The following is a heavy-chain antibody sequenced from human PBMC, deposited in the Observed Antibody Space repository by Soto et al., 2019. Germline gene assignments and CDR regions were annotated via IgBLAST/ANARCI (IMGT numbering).Heavy chain of an antibody. CDR1: GFTFSSYG. V-gene: IGHV3-33*01. CDR2: IWYDGSNK. J-gene: IGHJ6*02. Sequence: LRLSCAASGFTFSSYGMHWVRQAPGKGLEWVAVIWYDGSNKYYADSVKGRFTISRDNSKNTLYLQMNSLRAEDTAVYYCARGSSGWDLYYYYGMDVWGQGTTVTVSS. D-gene: IGHD6-19*01. CDR3: ARGSSGWDLYYYYGMDV.